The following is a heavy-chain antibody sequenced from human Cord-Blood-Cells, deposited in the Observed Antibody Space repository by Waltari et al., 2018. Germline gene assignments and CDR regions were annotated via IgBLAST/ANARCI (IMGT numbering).Heavy chain of an antibody. V-gene: IGHV4-34*01. D-gene: IGHD3-9*01. Sequence: AGLLKPSETLSLTCAVYGGSFSGYYWSWIRQPPGKGLEWIGEINHSGSTNYNPSLKSRVTISVDKSKNQFSLKLSSVTAADTAVYYCAREGARYFDWLLPGDDAFDIWGQGTMVTVSS. CDR3: AREGARYFDWLLPGDDAFDI. J-gene: IGHJ3*02. CDR1: GGSFSGYY. CDR2: INHSGST.